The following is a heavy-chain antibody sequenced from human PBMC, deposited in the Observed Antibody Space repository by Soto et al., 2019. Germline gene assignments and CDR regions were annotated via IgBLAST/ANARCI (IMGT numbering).Heavy chain of an antibody. CDR3: AKCHRFGELSRYYYYMDV. D-gene: IGHD3-10*01. Sequence: EVQLLESGGGLVQPGGSLRLSCAASGLMFSSYDMSWVRQAPGKGLEWVSGISGSGGSTYYADSVKGRFTISRDNSKNTLYLQTNSLRAEDTAVYYCAKCHRFGELSRYYYYMDVWGKGTTVTVSS. J-gene: IGHJ6*03. CDR2: ISGSGGST. CDR1: GLMFSSYD. V-gene: IGHV3-23*01.